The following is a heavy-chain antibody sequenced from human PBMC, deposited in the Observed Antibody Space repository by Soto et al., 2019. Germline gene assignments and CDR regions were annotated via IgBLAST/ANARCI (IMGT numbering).Heavy chain of an antibody. V-gene: IGHV3-23*04. D-gene: IGHD1-26*01. CDR3: AKRPRALLTFDY. Sequence: EVQLVDSGGGLVQPGGSLSLSCAASGFICSNYVMSWVRQAPGKGLEWVSSISDSGGTSYYADSVKGRFTNSRDNSKNALYLQMNRLRAEDTAIYYWAKRPRALLTFDYWGQGTLVTVSS. CDR2: ISDSGGTS. J-gene: IGHJ4*02. CDR1: GFICSNYV.